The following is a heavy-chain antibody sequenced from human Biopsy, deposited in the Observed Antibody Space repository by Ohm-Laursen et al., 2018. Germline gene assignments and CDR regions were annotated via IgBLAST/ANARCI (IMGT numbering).Heavy chain of an antibody. V-gene: IGHV3-21*01. CDR1: GFTFSGFS. Sequence: YLRLSCAASGFTFSGFSMNWVRQAPGKGLEWVSSISARGNHIYYTDSVKGRFTVSRDNGKNSVYLQMNSLRVEDTAVYYCARDGEAKYCKHGVCPSDFWGQGTLVTASS. D-gene: IGHD2-8*01. CDR3: ARDGEAKYCKHGVCPSDF. CDR2: ISARGNHI. J-gene: IGHJ4*02.